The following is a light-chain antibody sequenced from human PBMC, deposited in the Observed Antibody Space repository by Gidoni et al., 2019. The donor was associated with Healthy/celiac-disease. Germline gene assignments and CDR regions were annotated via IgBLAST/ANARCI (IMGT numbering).Light chain of an antibody. CDR1: QSLLHSNGYNY. CDR2: LGS. J-gene: IGKJ2*01. Sequence: DIVMTQSPLSLPVTPGEQASISCRSSQSLLHSNGYNYLDWYLQKPGQSPQLLIYLGSNRASGVPDRFSGSGSGTDFTLKISRVEAEDVGVYYCMQALQTPLTFGQXTKLEIK. V-gene: IGKV2-28*01. CDR3: MQALQTPLT.